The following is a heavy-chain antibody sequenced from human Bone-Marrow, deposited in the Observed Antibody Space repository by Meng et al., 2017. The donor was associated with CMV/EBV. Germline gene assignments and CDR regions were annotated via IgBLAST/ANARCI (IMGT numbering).Heavy chain of an antibody. V-gene: IGHV3-66*02. CDR3: ARGLNWRGY. CDR1: GGSIISSSHY. J-gene: IGHJ4*02. Sequence: ETLSLTCFVSGGSIISSSHYWGWVRQPPGKGLEWVSVLYAGGFTYYADSVKGRFTISRDNSKNSLYLQLNNLRLEDTAVYYCARGLNWRGYWGQGTLVTVSS. D-gene: IGHD1-1*01. CDR2: LYAGGFT.